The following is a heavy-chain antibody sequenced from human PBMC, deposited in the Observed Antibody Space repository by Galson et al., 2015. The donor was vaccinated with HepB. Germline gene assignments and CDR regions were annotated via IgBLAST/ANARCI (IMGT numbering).Heavy chain of an antibody. CDR2: IIPIFGTA. CDR1: GGTFSSYA. J-gene: IGHJ4*02. CDR3: ARSYYYGSGSSWYYFDY. D-gene: IGHD3-10*01. V-gene: IGHV1-69*13. Sequence: SVKVSCKASGGTFSSYAISWVRQAPGQGLEWMGGIIPIFGTANYAQKFQGRVTITADESTSTAYMELSSLRSEDTAVYYCARSYYYGSGSSWYYFDYWGQGTLVTVSS.